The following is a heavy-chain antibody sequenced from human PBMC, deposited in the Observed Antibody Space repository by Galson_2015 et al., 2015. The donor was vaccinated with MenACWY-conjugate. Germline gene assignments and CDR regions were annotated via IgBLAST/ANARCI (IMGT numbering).Heavy chain of an antibody. CDR3: AGRVSTYSPIFY. V-gene: IGHV4-4*02. D-gene: IGHD2-15*01. CDR1: GGSISSSNW. J-gene: IGHJ4*02. Sequence: SEPLSLTCAVSGGSISSSNWWSWVRQPPGKGLEWIGEIYHSGSTNYNPSLKSRVTISVDKSKNQFSLKLSSVTAADTVVYYCAGRVSTYSPIFYWGQGTLVTVSS. CDR2: IYHSGST.